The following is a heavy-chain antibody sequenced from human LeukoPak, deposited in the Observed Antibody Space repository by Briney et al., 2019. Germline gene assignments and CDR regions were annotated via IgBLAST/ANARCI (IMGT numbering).Heavy chain of an antibody. V-gene: IGHV1-46*01. CDR1: GYTFTSYY. CDR3: ANYDSSGYYYY. CDR2: INPSGGST. Sequence: ASVKVSCKASGYTFTSYYMHWVRQAPGQGLEWMGIINPSGGSTSYAQKFQGRVTMTRDTSTSTVYMELSSLRSEDTAVYYCANYDSSGYYYYWGQGTLVTVSS. D-gene: IGHD3-22*01. J-gene: IGHJ4*02.